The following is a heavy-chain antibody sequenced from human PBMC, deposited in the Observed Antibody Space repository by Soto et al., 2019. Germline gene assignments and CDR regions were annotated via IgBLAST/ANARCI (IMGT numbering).Heavy chain of an antibody. CDR3: ARQQTTVVTQAYFDH. CDR2: IYYSGRT. CDR1: GESISSSSYY. D-gene: IGHD2-21*02. Sequence: SETLSLTCIVSGESISSSSYYWGWIRQPPGKGLEWIGSIYYSGRTYYNPSLKSRVTISIDTSKNQFSLKLSSVTATDTAVYYCARQQTTVVTQAYFDHWGQGALVTVS. V-gene: IGHV4-39*01. J-gene: IGHJ4*02.